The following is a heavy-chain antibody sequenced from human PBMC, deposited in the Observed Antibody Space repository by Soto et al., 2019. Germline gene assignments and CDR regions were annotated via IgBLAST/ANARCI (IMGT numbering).Heavy chain of an antibody. CDR1: GFTFSSYG. V-gene: IGHV3-30*18. D-gene: IGHD1-1*01. CDR3: ANWNPDY. CDR2: ISYDGSNK. Sequence: QVQLVESGGGVVQPGRSLRLSCAASGFTFSSYGMHWVRQAPGKGLEWVAVISYDGSNKYYADSVKGRFTISRDNSKNTLYLQMNSLRAEDSAVYYCANWNPDYWGQGILVTVSS. J-gene: IGHJ4*02.